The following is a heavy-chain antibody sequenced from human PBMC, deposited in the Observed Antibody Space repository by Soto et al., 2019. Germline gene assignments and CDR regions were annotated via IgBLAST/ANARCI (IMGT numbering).Heavy chain of an antibody. J-gene: IGHJ4*02. CDR2: IYNDGRT. CDR1: GFSVSNNY. Sequence: EVQLVESGGGLIQPGGSLRLSCAASGFSVSNNYMNWVRQAPGKGLEWVSVIYNDGRTLYADSVKGRFTISRDNSKNTVYLYMNSLGGEDTAVYYCAGLTVLGDIDSDYWGQGTLVTVSS. D-gene: IGHD3-16*01. V-gene: IGHV3-53*01. CDR3: AGLTVLGDIDSDY.